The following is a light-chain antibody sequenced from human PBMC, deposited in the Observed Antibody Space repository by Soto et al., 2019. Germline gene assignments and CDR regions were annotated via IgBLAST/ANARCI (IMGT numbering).Light chain of an antibody. CDR1: QSVRSY. J-gene: IGKJ5*01. CDR3: QQRSNWPPIT. CDR2: GAS. Sequence: DIVLTQSPATLSLSPGEKATLSCRASQSVRSYLVWYQQKPGQAPRLLIYGASTRAAGIPARFSGSGSGTDFTLTISSLEPEDFAVYYCQQRSNWPPITFGQGTRLEIK. V-gene: IGKV3-11*01.